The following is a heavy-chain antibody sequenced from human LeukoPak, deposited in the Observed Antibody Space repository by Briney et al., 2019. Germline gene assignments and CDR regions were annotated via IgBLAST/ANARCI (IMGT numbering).Heavy chain of an antibody. CDR2: IYSGGST. CDR1: EFSVGSNY. Sequence: GGSLRLSCAAYEFSVGSNYMTWVSQAPGKGLEWVSLIYSGGSTYFADSVKGRFTISRDNSKNTLYLQMNSLRAEDTAVYYCAKDPGDYWGQGTLVTVSS. CDR3: AKDPGDY. V-gene: IGHV3-53*01. J-gene: IGHJ4*02.